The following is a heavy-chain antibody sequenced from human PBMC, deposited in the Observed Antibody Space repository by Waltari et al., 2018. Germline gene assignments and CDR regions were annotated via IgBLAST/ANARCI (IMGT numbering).Heavy chain of an antibody. CDR3: AKDQGITFGGVIVRALDY. CDR2: ISGSGGST. CDR1: GFTFSSYA. V-gene: IGHV3-23*01. D-gene: IGHD3-16*02. Sequence: EVQLLESGGGLVQPGGSLRLSCAASGFTFSSYAMSWVRQAPGKGLEWVSAISGSGGSTYYADSVKGRFTISRDNSKNTLYLQMNSLRAEDTAVYYCAKDQGITFGGVIVRALDYWGQGTLVTVSS. J-gene: IGHJ4*02.